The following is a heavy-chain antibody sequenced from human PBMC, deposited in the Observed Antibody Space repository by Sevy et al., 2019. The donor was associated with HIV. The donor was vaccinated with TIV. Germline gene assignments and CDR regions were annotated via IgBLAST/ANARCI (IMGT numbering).Heavy chain of an antibody. Sequence: SETLSLTCTVSGGSISSSTYYWGWIRQPPGKGLEWIASIYYSGSTYHNVSLESRVTISVDMSKNQFSLRLSSVTAADTAVYYCARHGGIAVATLDYWGQGTLVTVSS. CDR1: GGSISSSTYY. V-gene: IGHV4-39*01. CDR3: ARHGGIAVATLDY. CDR2: IYYSGST. D-gene: IGHD6-19*01. J-gene: IGHJ4*02.